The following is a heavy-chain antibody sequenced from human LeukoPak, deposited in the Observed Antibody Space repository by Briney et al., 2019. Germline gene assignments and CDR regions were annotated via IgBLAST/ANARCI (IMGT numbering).Heavy chain of an antibody. CDR3: AKGVPPTEVRPLDY. D-gene: IGHD3-10*01. CDR2: ISYDGSNK. V-gene: IGHV3-30*18. J-gene: IGHJ4*02. Sequence: GGSLRLSCAASGFTFSSYGMHWVRQAPGKGLEWVAVISYDGSNKYYADSVKGRFTISRDNSKNTLYLQMNSLRAEDTAVYYCAKGVPPTEVRPLDYWGQGTLVTVSS. CDR1: GFTFSSYG.